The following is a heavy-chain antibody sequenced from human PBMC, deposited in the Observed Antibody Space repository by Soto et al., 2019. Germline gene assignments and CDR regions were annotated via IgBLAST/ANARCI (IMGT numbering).Heavy chain of an antibody. J-gene: IGHJ5*02. D-gene: IGHD2-2*01. CDR2: IDPTGGGT. CDR1: GYTFTSYY. CDR3: VSDCSTRCSDWIDP. V-gene: IGHV1-46*03. Sequence: QVQLVQSGAEVKKPGASVKVSCKASGYTFTSYYMHWVRQAPGKGLGWIGIIDPTGGGTNYAQKFPGRVTMTRETSTSTVYMELSSLRSEDTAVYFCVSDCSTRCSDWIDPWGQGTLVTVSS.